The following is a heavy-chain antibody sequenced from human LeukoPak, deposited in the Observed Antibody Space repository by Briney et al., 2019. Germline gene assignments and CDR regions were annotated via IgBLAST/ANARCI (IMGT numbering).Heavy chain of an antibody. D-gene: IGHD2-15*01. CDR2: VDPEDGET. CDR1: GYTFTDYY. V-gene: IGHV1-69-2*01. Sequence: GASVKVSCKASGYTFTDYYMHWVQQAPGKGLEWMGRVDPEDGETIDAEKFQGRVTITADTSTDTAYMELSSLRSEDTAVYYCATGPYSQWGQGTLVTVSS. CDR3: ATGPYSQ. J-gene: IGHJ4*02.